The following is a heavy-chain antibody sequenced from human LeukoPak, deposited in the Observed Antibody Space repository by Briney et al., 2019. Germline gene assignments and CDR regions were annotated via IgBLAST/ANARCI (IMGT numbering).Heavy chain of an antibody. CDR3: ARDEAGSSLNY. V-gene: IGHV1-69*04. CDR2: IIPILGIA. J-gene: IGHJ4*02. CDR1: GLSLTHDG. Sequence: SVKVSCKASGLSLTHDGISWVRQAPGQGLEWMGRIIPILGIANYAQKFQGRVTITADKSTSTAYMELSSLRSEDTAVYYCARDEAGSSLNYWGQGTLVTVSS. D-gene: IGHD6-13*01.